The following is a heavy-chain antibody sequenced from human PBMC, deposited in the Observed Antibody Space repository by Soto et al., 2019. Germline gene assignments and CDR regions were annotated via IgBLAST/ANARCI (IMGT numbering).Heavy chain of an antibody. CDR2: ISYDGSNK. D-gene: IGHD4-17*01. CDR3: AKDHPDDYGGSH. Sequence: RRLSCAASGFTFSSYGMHWVRQAPGKGLEWVAVISYDGSNKYYADSVKGRFTISRDNSKNTLYLQMNSLRAEDTAVYYCAKDHPDDYGGSHWGQGNLVTVSS. J-gene: IGHJ4*02. CDR1: GFTFSSYG. V-gene: IGHV3-30*18.